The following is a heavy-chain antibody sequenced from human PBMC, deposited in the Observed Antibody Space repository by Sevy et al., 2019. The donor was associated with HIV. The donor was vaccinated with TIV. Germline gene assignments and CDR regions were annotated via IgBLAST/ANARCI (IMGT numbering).Heavy chain of an antibody. D-gene: IGHD7-27*01. V-gene: IGHV4-38-2*01. Sequence: SETLSLTCVVSGYSISSYYWWDWFRRPPGKGLEWIGAIHYTGSTQYTPSLKSRVTVSADTSKNQFTLRLSSMTAADTDVYYYASHDWGREDFWGQGTLVTVSS. CDR2: IHYTGST. CDR3: ASHDWGREDF. J-gene: IGHJ4*02. CDR1: GYSISSYYW.